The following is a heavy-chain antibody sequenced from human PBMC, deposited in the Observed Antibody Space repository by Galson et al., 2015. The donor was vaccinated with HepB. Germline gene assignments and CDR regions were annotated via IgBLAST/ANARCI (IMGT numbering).Heavy chain of an antibody. V-gene: IGHV4-31*11. CDR1: GGSISSGGYY. D-gene: IGHD3-9*01. CDR2: IYYSGST. Sequence: LSLTCAVYGGSISSGGYYWSWIRQHPGKGLEWIGYIYYSGSTYYNPSLKSRVTISVDTSKNQFSLKLGSVTAADTAVYYCARGVHRLRYYNWFDPWGQGTLVTVSS. J-gene: IGHJ5*02. CDR3: ARGVHRLRYYNWFDP.